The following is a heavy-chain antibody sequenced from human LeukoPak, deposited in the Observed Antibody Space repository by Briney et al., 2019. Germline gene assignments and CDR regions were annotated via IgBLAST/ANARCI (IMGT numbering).Heavy chain of an antibody. J-gene: IGHJ4*02. CDR3: AREKTYYYDSSGYSDY. CDR2: ISSGSTI. V-gene: IGHV3-11*04. D-gene: IGHD3-22*01. CDR1: GFTFSDYY. Sequence: GGSLRLSCAASGFTFSDYYMSWIRQAPGKGLEWVSYISSGSTIYYADSVKGRFTISRDNAKNSLYLQMNSLRAEDAAVYYCAREKTYYYDSSGYSDYWGRGTLVTVSS.